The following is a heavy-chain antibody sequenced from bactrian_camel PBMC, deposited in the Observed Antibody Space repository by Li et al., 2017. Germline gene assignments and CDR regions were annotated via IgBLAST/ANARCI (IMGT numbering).Heavy chain of an antibody. Sequence: HVQLVESGGGSVQAGGSLRLSCTHSGYTSSRHCMGWFRQAPGKEREGVATIFTKNGNTRYGDSVKGRFTISHDAAKNSIDLQMNSLKPDDTAVYYCAATGQMLSVAGCRTQGTQVTVS. J-gene: IGHJ4*01. D-gene: IGHD1*01. V-gene: IGHV3S63*01. CDR1: GYTSSRHC. CDR2: IFTKNGNT.